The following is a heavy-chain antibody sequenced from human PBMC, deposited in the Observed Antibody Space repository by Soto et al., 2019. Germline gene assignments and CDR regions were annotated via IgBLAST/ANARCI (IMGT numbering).Heavy chain of an antibody. J-gene: IGHJ4*02. CDR2: INAGNGNT. Sequence: QVQLVQSGAEVKKPGASVKVSCKASGYTFTTYAMHWVRQAPGQRLEWMGWINAGNGNTKYSQKFQGRVTITRDTAASTAYMELSSLRSEDTAVSYCARAPSWYPFDYWGQGTLVTVSS. CDR3: ARAPSWYPFDY. CDR1: GYTFTTYA. D-gene: IGHD6-13*01. V-gene: IGHV1-3*01.